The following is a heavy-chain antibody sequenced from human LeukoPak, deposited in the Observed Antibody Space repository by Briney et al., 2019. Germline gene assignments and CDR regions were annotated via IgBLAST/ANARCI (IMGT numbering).Heavy chain of an antibody. V-gene: IGHV3-15*07. CDR3: TTDSISIVGARTDY. CDR1: GFTFSNAW. J-gene: IGHJ4*02. CDR2: IKSKTDGGTT. Sequence: GGSLRLSCAASGFTFSNAWMNWVRQAPGKGLEWVGRIKSKTDGGTTDYAAPVKGRFTISRDDSKNTLYLQMNSLKTEDTAVYYCTTDSISIVGARTDYWGQGTLVTVSS. D-gene: IGHD1-26*01.